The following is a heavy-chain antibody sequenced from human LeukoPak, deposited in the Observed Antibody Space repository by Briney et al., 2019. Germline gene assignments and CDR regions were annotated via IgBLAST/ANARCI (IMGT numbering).Heavy chain of an antibody. D-gene: IGHD3-22*01. CDR3: AREVGVYYYDSSSHKNYYYYGMDV. Sequence: ASVKVSCKASGYTFTSYYMHWVRQAPGQGLEWMGIINPSGGSTSYAQKFQGRVTMTRDTSTSTVYMELSSLRSEDTAVYYCAREVGVYYYDSSSHKNYYYYGMDVWGQGTTVTVSS. CDR1: GYTFTSYY. J-gene: IGHJ6*02. V-gene: IGHV1-46*01. CDR2: INPSGGST.